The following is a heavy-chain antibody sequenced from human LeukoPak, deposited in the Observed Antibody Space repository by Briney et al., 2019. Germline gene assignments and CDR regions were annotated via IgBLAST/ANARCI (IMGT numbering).Heavy chain of an antibody. D-gene: IGHD3-16*01. J-gene: IGHJ6*02. CDR1: GYTFTNYG. CDR2: ISAYNGNT. V-gene: IGHV1-18*01. Sequence: ASVTVSYKASGYTFTNYGISWVRQAPGQGREWMGWISAYNGNTNYAQKLQGRVTMTTDTSTSTAYMELSSLRSEDTAVYYCARGEAPGTVFGGMAVWGQGTAVTVSS. CDR3: ARGEAPGTVFGGMAV.